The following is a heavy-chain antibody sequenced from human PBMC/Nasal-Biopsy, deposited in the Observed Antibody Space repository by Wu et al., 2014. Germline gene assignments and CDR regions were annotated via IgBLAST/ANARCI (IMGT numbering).Heavy chain of an antibody. CDR1: GGSISSGDYY. D-gene: IGHD2-15*01. V-gene: IGHV4-30-4*01. CDR2: IYYSGST. J-gene: IGHJ6*03. CDR3: ASYDCSGGSCYPLKGPWARYYMDV. Sequence: LSLTCTVSGGSISSGDYYWSWIRQPPGKGLEWIGYIYYSGSTYYNPSLKSRVTISVDTSKNQFSLKLSSVTAADTAVYYCASYDCSGGSCYPLKGPWARYYMDVWGKGTTVTVSS.